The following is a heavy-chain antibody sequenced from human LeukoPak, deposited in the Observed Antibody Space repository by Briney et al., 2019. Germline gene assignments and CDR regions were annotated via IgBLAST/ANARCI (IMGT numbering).Heavy chain of an antibody. D-gene: IGHD6-13*01. CDR1: GFTFSSYA. CDR2: ISGSGGNT. V-gene: IGHV3-23*01. J-gene: IGHJ5*02. CDR3: AKDRNGQQLVSWLDP. Sequence: GGSLRLSCAASGFTFSSYAMSWVRQAPGKGLEWVSGISGSGGNTYYVDSVKGRFTISRDNSKNTVDLQMNSLRAEDTAVYYCAKDRNGQQLVSWLDPWGQGILVIVSS.